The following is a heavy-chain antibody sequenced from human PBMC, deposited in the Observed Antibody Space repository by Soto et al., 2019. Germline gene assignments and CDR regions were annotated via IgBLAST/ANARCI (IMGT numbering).Heavy chain of an antibody. CDR1: GYTFTSYG. D-gene: IGHD3-22*01. J-gene: IGHJ3*02. V-gene: IGHV1-18*01. CDR3: ARIVMGSSGYSAYDAFDI. CDR2: ISAYNGNT. Sequence: ASVKVSCXASGYTFTSYGISWVRQAPGQGLEWMGWISAYNGNTNYAQKLQGRVTMTTDTSTSTAYMELRSLRSDDTAVYYCARIVMGSSGYSAYDAFDIWGQGTMVTVSS.